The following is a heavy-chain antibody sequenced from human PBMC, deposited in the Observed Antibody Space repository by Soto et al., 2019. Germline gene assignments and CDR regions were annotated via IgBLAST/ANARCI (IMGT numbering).Heavy chain of an antibody. D-gene: IGHD3-3*01. CDR3: TRDYSLKNYDFWSGYYTGDAFDI. J-gene: IGHJ3*02. V-gene: IGHV3-49*04. Sequence: PGGSLRLSCTASGVTFGDYAMSWVRQAPGKGLEWVGFIRSKAYGGTTEYAASVKGRFTISRDDSKSIAYLQMNSLKTEDTAVYYCTRDYSLKNYDFWSGYYTGDAFDIWGQGTMVTVSS. CDR1: GVTFGDYA. CDR2: IRSKAYGGTT.